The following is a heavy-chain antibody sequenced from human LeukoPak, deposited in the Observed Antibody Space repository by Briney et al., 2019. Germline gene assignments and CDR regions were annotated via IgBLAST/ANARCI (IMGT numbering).Heavy chain of an antibody. CDR3: ARSKGSRGVNFDY. V-gene: IGHV1-69*04. D-gene: IGHD3-10*01. CDR1: GGTFSSYA. Sequence: SVKVSCKASGGTFSSYAISWVRQAPGQGLEWMGRIIPILGIANYAQKFQGRVTITADKSTSTAYMELSSLRSEDTAVYYCARSKGSRGVNFDYWGQGTLVTVSS. CDR2: IIPILGIA. J-gene: IGHJ4*02.